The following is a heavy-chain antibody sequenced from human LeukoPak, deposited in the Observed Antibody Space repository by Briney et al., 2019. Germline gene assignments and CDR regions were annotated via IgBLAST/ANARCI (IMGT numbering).Heavy chain of an antibody. CDR2: ISSDGGSP. D-gene: IGHD3-22*01. CDR3: AKENPTYYYDSSGENWFDP. Sequence: GGSLRLSCSASGFTFSSYAMHWVRQAPGKGLEYVSAISSDGGSPYYADSVKGRFTVSRDNSKNTLYLQMNSLRAEDTAVYYCAKENPTYYYDSSGENWFDPWGQGTLVTVSS. CDR1: GFTFSSYA. J-gene: IGHJ5*02. V-gene: IGHV3-64*04.